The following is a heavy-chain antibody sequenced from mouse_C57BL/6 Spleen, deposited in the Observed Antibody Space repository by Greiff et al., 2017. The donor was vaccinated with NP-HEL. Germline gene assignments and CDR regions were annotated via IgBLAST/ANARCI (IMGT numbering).Heavy chain of an antibody. CDR1: GYAFSSSW. D-gene: IGHD1-3*01. V-gene: IGHV1-82*01. CDR2: IYPGDGDT. J-gene: IGHJ4*01. CDR3: ASGYNPPPMDY. Sequence: QVQLQQSGPELVKPGASVKISCKASGYAFSSSWMNWVKQRPGKGLEWIGRIYPGDGDTNYNGKFKGKATLTADKSSSTAYMQLSSLTSEDSAVYFCASGYNPPPMDYWGQGTSVTVSS.